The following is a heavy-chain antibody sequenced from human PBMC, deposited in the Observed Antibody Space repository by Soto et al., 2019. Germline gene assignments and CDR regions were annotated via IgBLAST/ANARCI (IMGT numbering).Heavy chain of an antibody. CDR2: IYYSGST. J-gene: IGHJ4*02. CDR3: ARNRGNYFDY. CDR1: GGSFSSYY. V-gene: IGHV4-59*01. Sequence: SETLSLTCTVSGGSFSSYYWSWIRQPPGKGLEWIGYIYYSGSTNYNPSLKSRVTMSVHTSQNQFSLKLSSVTAADTAVYYCARNRGNYFDYWGQGTLVTISS.